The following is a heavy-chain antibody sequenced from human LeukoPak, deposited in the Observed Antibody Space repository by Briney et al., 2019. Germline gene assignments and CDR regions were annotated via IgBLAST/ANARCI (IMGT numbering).Heavy chain of an antibody. CDR2: INSDGSGT. Sequence: PGGSLRLSCAASGFTFSSYWMHWVRQAPGKGLVWVSRINSDGSGTSYADSVKGRFTISRDNAKNTLYLQMNSLRAEDTAVYYCARAIAVAGRVSWFDPWGQGTLVTVSS. D-gene: IGHD6-19*01. CDR3: ARAIAVAGRVSWFDP. J-gene: IGHJ5*02. CDR1: GFTFSSYW. V-gene: IGHV3-74*01.